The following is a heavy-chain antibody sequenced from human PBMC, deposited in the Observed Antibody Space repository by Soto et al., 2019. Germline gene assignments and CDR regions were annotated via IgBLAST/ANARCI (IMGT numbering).Heavy chain of an antibody. D-gene: IGHD3-10*01. Sequence: SETLSLTCTVSGGSISSGGYYWSWIRQHPGQGLEWIGYIYYSGSTYYNPSLKSRVTISVDTSKTQFSLKRSSVTAAGTAVYYCARGVTMVRGVSQHRNWYSPWGRGTLVIVSS. CDR2: IYYSGST. V-gene: IGHV4-30-4*08. J-gene: IGHJ5*02. CDR1: GGSISSGGYY. CDR3: ARGVTMVRGVSQHRNWYSP.